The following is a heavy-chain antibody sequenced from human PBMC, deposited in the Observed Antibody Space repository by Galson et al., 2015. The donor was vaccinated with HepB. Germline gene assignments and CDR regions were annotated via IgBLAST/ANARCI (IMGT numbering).Heavy chain of an antibody. V-gene: IGHV3-30*03. J-gene: IGHJ4*01. Sequence: SLRLSCAASGFTFSSFGMHRVRQAPGKGLEWVAVVSYDGSNEYYEDSLKGRFIVSRDNSKNTLYLQMNNLRAEDTAVYFCARGTRELDYWGHGILVTVSS. CDR3: ARGTRELDY. D-gene: IGHD1-1*01. CDR1: GFTFSSFG. CDR2: VSYDGSNE.